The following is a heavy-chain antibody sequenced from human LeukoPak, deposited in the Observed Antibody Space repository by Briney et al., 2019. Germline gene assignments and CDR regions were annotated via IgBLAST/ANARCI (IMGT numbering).Heavy chain of an antibody. J-gene: IGHJ4*02. CDR2: ISGSGVST. V-gene: IGHV3-23*01. CDR3: ARALGIQLWGTPGWPNYYLDY. CDR1: GFTFSSYA. D-gene: IGHD5-18*01. Sequence: PGGSLRLSCAASGFTFSSYAMSWVREAPGKGLEWVSAISGSGVSTYYADSVKGRFTISRDNSKNTLYLQMNSSRAEDTAVYCCARALGIQLWGTPGWPNYYLDYWGQGTLVTVSS.